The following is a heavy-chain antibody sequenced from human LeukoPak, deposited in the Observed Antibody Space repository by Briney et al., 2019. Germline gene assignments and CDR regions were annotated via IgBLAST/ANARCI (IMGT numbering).Heavy chain of an antibody. CDR3: ARGVTMIVVVRLGDGFDI. D-gene: IGHD3-22*01. CDR2: INPSGGST. Sequence: ASVKVSCKASGYTFTSYYMHWVRQAPGQGLEWMGTINPSGGSTSYAQKFQGRVTMTRDTSTSTVYMELSSLRSEDTAVYYCARGVTMIVVVRLGDGFDIWGQGTMVTVSS. V-gene: IGHV1-46*01. J-gene: IGHJ3*02. CDR1: GYTFTSYY.